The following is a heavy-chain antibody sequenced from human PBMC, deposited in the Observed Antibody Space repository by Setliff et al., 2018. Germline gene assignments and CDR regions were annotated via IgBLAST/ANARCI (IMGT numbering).Heavy chain of an antibody. CDR3: ACPDILTGLYDY. D-gene: IGHD3-9*01. CDR2: ISSSGSTI. CDR1: GFTFSSYW. J-gene: IGHJ4*02. Sequence: GGSLRLSCAASGFTFSSYWMSWVRQAPGKGLEWVSYISSSGSTIYYADSVKGRFTISRDNAKNSLYLQMNSLRAEDTAVYYCACPDILTGLYDYWGQGTLVTVYS. V-gene: IGHV3-48*04.